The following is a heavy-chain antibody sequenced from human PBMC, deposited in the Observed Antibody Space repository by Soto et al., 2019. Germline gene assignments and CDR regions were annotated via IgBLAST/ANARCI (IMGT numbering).Heavy chain of an antibody. CDR1: GFTFSSYW. CDR3: ARDSPGNYDILTGYFYSYYMDV. CDR2: IKQDGSEK. J-gene: IGHJ6*03. D-gene: IGHD3-9*01. Sequence: GGSLRLSCAASGFTFSSYWMSWVRQAPGKGLEWVANIKQDGSEKYYGDSVKGRFTISRDNAKNSLYLQMNSLRAEDTAVYYCARDSPGNYDILTGYFYSYYMDVWGKGTTVTVSS. V-gene: IGHV3-7*01.